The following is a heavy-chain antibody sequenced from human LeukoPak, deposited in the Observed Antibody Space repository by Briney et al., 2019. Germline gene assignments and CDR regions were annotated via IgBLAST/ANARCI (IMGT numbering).Heavy chain of an antibody. V-gene: IGHV3-53*01. CDR2: IYSGDST. D-gene: IGHD4-17*01. CDR1: LFSLSINY. Sequence: GGSLRLSCAHSLFSLSINYMCWVRQAPGAGLEWVSVIYSGDSTYYAGSVKGRFTITRDNSKNTLYLKMNGLRAEDTAVYYCAKVTVTPWGYFDYWGQGTLVTVSS. J-gene: IGHJ4*02. CDR3: AKVTVTPWGYFDY.